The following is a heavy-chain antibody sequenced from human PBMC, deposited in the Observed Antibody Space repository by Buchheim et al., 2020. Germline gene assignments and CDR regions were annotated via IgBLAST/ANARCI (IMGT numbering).Heavy chain of an antibody. Sequence: EVQLVESGGGLVKPGGSLRLSCAASGFTISNAWMTWVRHTPGKGLEWVGRITSSTDSEPTVYAAPAKVRFTISNDDYKNKLYLKMNSLKTAETAVYYGTTEFRSGYYKYYFEYWGQGTL. CDR2: ITSSTDSEPT. J-gene: IGHJ4*02. D-gene: IGHD5-12*01. CDR3: TTEFRSGYYKYYFEY. V-gene: IGHV3-15*01. CDR1: GFTISNAW.